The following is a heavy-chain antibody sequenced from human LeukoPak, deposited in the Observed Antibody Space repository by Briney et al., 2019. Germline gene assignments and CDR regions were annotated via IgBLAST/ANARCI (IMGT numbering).Heavy chain of an antibody. J-gene: IGHJ4*02. CDR2: ISWNSGSI. Sequence: GGSLRLSCAASGFTFDDYAMHWVRQAPGKGLEWVSGISWNSGSIGYADSVKGRFTISRDNAKNSLYLQMNSLRAEDTALYYCARTAPGPRCFDCWGQGTLVTVSS. V-gene: IGHV3-9*01. CDR1: GFTFDDYA. D-gene: IGHD5-18*01. CDR3: ARTAPGPRCFDC.